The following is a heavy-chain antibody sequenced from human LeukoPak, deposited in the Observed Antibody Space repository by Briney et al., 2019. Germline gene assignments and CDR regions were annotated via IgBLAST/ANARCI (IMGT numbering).Heavy chain of an antibody. CDR3: ARVGDDSSGYYYPAYFDY. J-gene: IGHJ4*02. D-gene: IGHD3-22*01. V-gene: IGHV4-34*01. CDR1: GGSFSGYY. Sequence: KASETLSLTCAVYGGSFSGYYWSWIRQPPGKGLEWIGEINQSGSTNYNPSLKSRVTISVDTSKNQFSLKLSSVTAADTAVYYCARVGDDSSGYYYPAYFDYWGQGTLVTVSS. CDR2: INQSGST.